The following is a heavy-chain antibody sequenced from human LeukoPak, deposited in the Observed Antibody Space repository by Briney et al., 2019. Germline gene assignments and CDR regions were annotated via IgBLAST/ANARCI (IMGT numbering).Heavy chain of an antibody. CDR2: IYPRDSDT. J-gene: IGHJ4*02. CDR3: ASSVEVAGGRCFDY. V-gene: IGHV5-51*01. CDR1: GYRFSSYW. Sequence: GESLKISGKRSGYRFSSYWSGWVRQMPGKGLEWMGIIYPRDSDTRYSPSFQGQVTISVDKSISTAYLQWSSLEASDTAMYYCASSVEVAGGRCFDYWGQGTLVTVSS. D-gene: IGHD6-19*01.